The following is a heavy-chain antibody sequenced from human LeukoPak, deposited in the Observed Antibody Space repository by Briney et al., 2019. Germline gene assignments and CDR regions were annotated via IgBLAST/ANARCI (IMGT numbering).Heavy chain of an antibody. D-gene: IGHD2-8*01. V-gene: IGHV3-30-3*01. J-gene: IGHJ6*02. CDR3: ARERGYCTNVVCRPWGYYYYYGMDV. Sequence: GGSLRLSCAASGFTFSSYAMHWVRQAPGKGLEWVAVISYDGSNKYYADSVKGRFTISRDNSKNTLYLQMNSLRAEDTAVYYCARERGYCTNVVCRPWGYYYYYGMDVWGQGTTVTSP. CDR2: ISYDGSNK. CDR1: GFTFSSYA.